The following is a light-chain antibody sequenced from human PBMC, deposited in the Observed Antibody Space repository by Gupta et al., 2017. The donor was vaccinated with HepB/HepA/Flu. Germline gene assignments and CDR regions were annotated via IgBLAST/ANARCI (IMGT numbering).Light chain of an antibody. J-gene: IGKJ4*01. CDR3: QQANSFPS. CDR2: AAS. CDR1: QGISSR. Sequence: DIQMTQSPSSVSASVGDRVTITCRASQGISSRLALYQQKPGKATQLLIYAASSLQSGVPSRFSGSGAGTDFTLTSSSLQPEDCATYYLQQANSFPSFGGGTKVEIK. V-gene: IGKV1-12*02.